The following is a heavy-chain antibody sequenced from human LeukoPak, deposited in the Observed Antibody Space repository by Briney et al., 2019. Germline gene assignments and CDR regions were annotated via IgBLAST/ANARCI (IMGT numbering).Heavy chain of an antibody. V-gene: IGHV3-23*01. D-gene: IGHD6-13*01. Sequence: GGSLRLSCAASGFTFSTYAMSWVRQAPGKGLEWVSTISGSGANTYYADSVRGRFTISRDNSKNTLYLHMNSLRAADTAVYYCAKATGYSSSWFFYWGQGTLVTVSS. J-gene: IGHJ4*02. CDR2: ISGSGANT. CDR1: GFTFSTYA. CDR3: AKATGYSSSWFFY.